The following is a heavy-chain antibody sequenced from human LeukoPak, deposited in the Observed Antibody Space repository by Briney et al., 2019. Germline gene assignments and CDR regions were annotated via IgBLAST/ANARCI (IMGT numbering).Heavy chain of an antibody. Sequence: GGSLRLYCAVSGFTVSSNYMSWVRQAPGKGLEWVSVIYSGGSTYYADSVKGRFTISRDNSKNTLFLHMNSLRAEDTAVYYCARAIVGATGFDYWGQGTLVTVSS. D-gene: IGHD1-26*01. V-gene: IGHV3-53*01. J-gene: IGHJ4*02. CDR1: GFTVSSNY. CDR3: ARAIVGATGFDY. CDR2: IYSGGST.